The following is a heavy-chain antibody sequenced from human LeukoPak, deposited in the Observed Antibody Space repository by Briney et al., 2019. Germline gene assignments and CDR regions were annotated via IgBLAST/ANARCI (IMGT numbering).Heavy chain of an antibody. CDR2: IYYSGST. CDR1: GFTFSSYA. V-gene: IGHV4-39*07. J-gene: IGHJ4*02. Sequence: GSLRLSCAASGFTFSSYAMSWIRQPPGKGLEWIGNIYYSGSTYYNPSLKSRVTISVNTSKNQFSLKLSSVTAADTAVYYCAREFTFGGVIGYWGQGTLVTVSS. D-gene: IGHD3-16*01. CDR3: AREFTFGGVIGY.